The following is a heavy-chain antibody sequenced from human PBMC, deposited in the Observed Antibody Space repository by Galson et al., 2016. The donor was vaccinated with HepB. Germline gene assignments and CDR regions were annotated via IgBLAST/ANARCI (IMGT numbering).Heavy chain of an antibody. CDR1: GFTFSWFG. J-gene: IGHJ4*02. CDR3: AKAGVGGGDLDY. D-gene: IGHD4-23*01. CDR2: ILYDASDE. V-gene: IGHV3-30*18. Sequence: SLRLSCAASGFTFSWFGMHWVRQAPGKGLEWVAAISYDGVAVILYDASDEYYADSVKGRFSISRDKSQNTLCLQMNSLRPEDTARYYCAKAGVGGGDLDYWGQGTLVTVSS.